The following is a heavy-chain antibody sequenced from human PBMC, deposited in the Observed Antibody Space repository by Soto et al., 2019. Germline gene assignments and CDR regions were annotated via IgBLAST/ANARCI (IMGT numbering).Heavy chain of an antibody. CDR2: INPISGPA. CDR1: GGIFNMYS. V-gene: IGHV1-69*06. D-gene: IGHD6-19*01. J-gene: IGHJ4*02. Sequence: SVKVSCKASGGIFNMYSFSWVRQAPGQGLEWMGGINPISGPANYAQKFQARVTITADRSANTVYLQLTSLKSEDTAVYYCARKTAIAVAGSFGTWGQGTRVTVSS. CDR3: ARKTAIAVAGSFGT.